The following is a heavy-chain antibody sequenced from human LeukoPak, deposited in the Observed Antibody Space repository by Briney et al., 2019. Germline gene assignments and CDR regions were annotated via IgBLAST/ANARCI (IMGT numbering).Heavy chain of an antibody. CDR2: INQDGSEK. D-gene: IGHD5-24*01. J-gene: IGHJ4*02. CDR1: GLTFRSFW. CDR3: ARERDGRFFDY. V-gene: IGHV3-7*01. Sequence: GGSLRLSCAVSGLTFRSFWMSWVRQAPGKGLEWVANINQDGSEKYSVDSVKGQFTISRDNSKNSLHLQMNTLRAEDTALYYCARERDGRFFDYWGQGTLVTVSS.